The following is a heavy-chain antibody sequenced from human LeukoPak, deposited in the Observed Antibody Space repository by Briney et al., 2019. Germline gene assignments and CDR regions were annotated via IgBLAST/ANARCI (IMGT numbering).Heavy chain of an antibody. CDR2: IYYSGST. Sequence: SETLSLTCTVSGGSISSSGYYWVWIRQPPGKGLEWIGTIYYSGSTYYRPSLQSRVTISVDTSKNQLSLKLSSVTAADTAVYYCARHQGFTSMVRGVIDYWGQGTLVTVSS. CDR3: ARHQGFTSMVRGVIDY. D-gene: IGHD3-10*01. V-gene: IGHV4-39*01. J-gene: IGHJ4*02. CDR1: GGSISSSGYY.